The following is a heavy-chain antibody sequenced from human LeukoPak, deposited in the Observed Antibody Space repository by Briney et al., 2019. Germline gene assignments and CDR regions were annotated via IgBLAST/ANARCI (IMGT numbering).Heavy chain of an antibody. V-gene: IGHV4-59*08. CDR1: HGSISNSY. Sequence: SETLSLTCTVSHGSISNSYWSWIRQPPGKGLEGLGYIHGNGNTNYNPSLKSRVTMSVDTSKIQFSLRLSSVTASDSAVYYCARHLTDSSVGIEYWGQGTLVTVSS. D-gene: IGHD2-15*01. CDR2: IHGNGNT. J-gene: IGHJ4*02. CDR3: ARHLTDSSVGIEY.